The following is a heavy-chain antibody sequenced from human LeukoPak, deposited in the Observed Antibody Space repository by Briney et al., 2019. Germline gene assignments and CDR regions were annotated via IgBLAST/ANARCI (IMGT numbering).Heavy chain of an antibody. Sequence: GGSLRLSCAASGFTFSSYAMGWVRQAPGKGLEWVSAISGSGGSTYYADSVKGRFTISRDNSKNTLYLQMNSLRAEDTAVYYCAKVPDSRYYYYYMDVWGKGTTVTVSS. V-gene: IGHV3-23*01. CDR3: AKVPDSRYYYYYMDV. CDR2: ISGSGGST. CDR1: GFTFSSYA. D-gene: IGHD1-14*01. J-gene: IGHJ6*03.